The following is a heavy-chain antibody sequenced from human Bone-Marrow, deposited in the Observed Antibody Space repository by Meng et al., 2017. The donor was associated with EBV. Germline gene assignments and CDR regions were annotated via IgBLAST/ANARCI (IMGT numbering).Heavy chain of an antibody. Sequence: EQVVKSGASVNEPGASGKVSGKASGGTFSSYASSWVRQDPGQGLEWMGGIIPIFGTANYAQKFQGRVTITADESTSTAYIELSSLRSEDTAVYYCARATRGLFDYWGQGTLVTVSS. D-gene: IGHD5-24*01. J-gene: IGHJ4*02. V-gene: IGHV1-69*01. CDR1: GGTFSSYA. CDR3: ARATRGLFDY. CDR2: IIPIFGTA.